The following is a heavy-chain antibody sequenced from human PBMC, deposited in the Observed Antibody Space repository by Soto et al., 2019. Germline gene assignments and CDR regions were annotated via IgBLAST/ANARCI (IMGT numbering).Heavy chain of an antibody. CDR1: GYAFTGYY. CDR2: INPNSGGT. V-gene: IGHV1-2*04. J-gene: IGHJ6*02. D-gene: IGHD3-22*01. Sequence: AVKVSCKSSGYAFTGYYMHCVRQAPGRGLEWMGWINPNSGGTNYAQKFQGWVTMTRDTSISIAYMELSRLRSDDTAVYYCARDSSGYYSAYYYGMDVWGQGTTVTVSS. CDR3: ARDSSGYYSAYYYGMDV.